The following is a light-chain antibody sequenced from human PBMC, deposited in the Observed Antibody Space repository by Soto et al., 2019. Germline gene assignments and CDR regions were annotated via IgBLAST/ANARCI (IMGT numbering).Light chain of an antibody. J-gene: IGLJ3*02. Sequence: QAVVTQEPSLTVSPGGTVTLTCGSSTGAVTSGHYPYWFQQKPGQAPRTLIYDTSNNDSWTPARFSGSLLGGKAALTLSGAQPEDEAEYYCLLSYSGARGVFGGGTKLTVL. V-gene: IGLV7-46*01. CDR2: DTS. CDR1: TGAVTSGHY. CDR3: LLSYSGARGV.